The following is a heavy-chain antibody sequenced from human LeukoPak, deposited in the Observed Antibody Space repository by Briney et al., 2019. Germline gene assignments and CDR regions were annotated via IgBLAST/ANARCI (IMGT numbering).Heavy chain of an antibody. D-gene: IGHD3-22*01. J-gene: IGHJ4*02. Sequence: GGSLRLSCEASGFTFSSYGMHWVRQAPGKGLEWVAVISYGGSSKYYTDSVKGRFTISRDNSKNTLYLQMNSLRTEDTAVYYCARAPYYDSSGYYHDLDYWGQGALVTVSS. V-gene: IGHV3-30*03. CDR1: GFTFSSYG. CDR2: ISYGGSSK. CDR3: ARAPYYDSSGYYHDLDY.